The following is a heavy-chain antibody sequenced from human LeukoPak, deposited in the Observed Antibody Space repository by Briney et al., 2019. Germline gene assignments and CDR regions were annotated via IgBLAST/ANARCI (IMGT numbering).Heavy chain of an antibody. CDR1: GFTLSSYY. J-gene: IGHJ4*02. CDR3: AKDMGNYYDSSGYSIPIFDY. Sequence: GGSLRLSCVASGFTLSSYYMHWVRQVPGKGLVWVSCINGDGSSTKYADSVKGRFTISRDNSKNTLYLQMNSLRAEDTAVYYCAKDMGNYYDSSGYSIPIFDYWGQGTLVTVSS. CDR2: INGDGSST. D-gene: IGHD3-22*01. V-gene: IGHV3-74*01.